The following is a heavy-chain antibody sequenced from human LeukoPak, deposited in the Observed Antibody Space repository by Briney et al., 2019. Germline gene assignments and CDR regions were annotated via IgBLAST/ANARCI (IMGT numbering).Heavy chain of an antibody. J-gene: IGHJ5*02. Sequence: GVLRLSCAASGFTFSSYAMSWVRQAPGKGLEWVSAISGSGGSTYYADSVKGRFTISRDNSKNTLYLQMNSLRAEDTAVYYCAKSRIAAAGTGDWFDPWGQGTLVTVSS. V-gene: IGHV3-23*01. CDR1: GFTFSSYA. CDR2: ISGSGGST. CDR3: AKSRIAAAGTGDWFDP. D-gene: IGHD6-13*01.